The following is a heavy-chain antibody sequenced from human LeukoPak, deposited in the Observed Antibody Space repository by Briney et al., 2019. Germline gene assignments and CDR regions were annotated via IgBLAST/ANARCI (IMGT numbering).Heavy chain of an antibody. Sequence: GGSLRLSCAASGFTVSSNYMSWVRQAPGKGLEWVSAISGSGGSTYYADSVKGRFTISRDNSKNTLYLQMNSLRAEDTAVYYCAKDRTLAGFIGNKYYFDYWGQGTLVTVSS. D-gene: IGHD6-13*01. J-gene: IGHJ4*02. V-gene: IGHV3-23*01. CDR3: AKDRTLAGFIGNKYYFDY. CDR1: GFTVSSNY. CDR2: ISGSGGST.